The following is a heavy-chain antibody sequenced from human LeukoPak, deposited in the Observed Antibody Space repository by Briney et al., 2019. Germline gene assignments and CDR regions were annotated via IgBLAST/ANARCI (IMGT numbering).Heavy chain of an antibody. V-gene: IGHV3-9*01. J-gene: IGHJ4*02. CDR3: AKDTGLVRGALDY. CDR2: IGWSSCSI. Sequence: SLRLSFTASGFIFGGYAMHWVRQAPGEGLEWGSCIGWSSCSIGYAVSVKGRFTISRDNAKNSVYLQMNSLRARDTSLFYCAKDTGLVRGALDYWGQGTLVTVSS. CDR1: GFIFGGYA. D-gene: IGHD3-10*01.